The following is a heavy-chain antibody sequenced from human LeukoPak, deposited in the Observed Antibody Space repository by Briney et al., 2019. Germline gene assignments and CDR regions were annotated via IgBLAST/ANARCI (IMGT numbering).Heavy chain of an antibody. J-gene: IGHJ4*02. Sequence: GGSLRLSCAASGFTFSSYWMSWVRQAPGKGLEWVSYISSSGSTIYYADSVKGRFTISRDNAKNSLYLQMNSLRAEDTAVYYCARDDSSGYYDFDYWGQGTLVTVSS. D-gene: IGHD3-22*01. CDR3: ARDDSSGYYDFDY. V-gene: IGHV3-48*04. CDR2: ISSSGSTI. CDR1: GFTFSSYW.